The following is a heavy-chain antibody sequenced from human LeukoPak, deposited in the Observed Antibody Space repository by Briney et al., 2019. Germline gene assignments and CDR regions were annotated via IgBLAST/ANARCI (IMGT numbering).Heavy chain of an antibody. CDR3: AKDHTAMRLTASAFDI. CDR2: ISGSGSST. D-gene: IGHD2-21*02. Sequence: GGSLRLSCAASGFTFDDYGMSWVRQAPGKGLDWVSGISGSGSSTYYADSVKGRFTISRDNSKNTLYLQMNSLRAEDTAVYYCAKDHTAMRLTASAFDIWGQGTMVTVSS. J-gene: IGHJ3*02. V-gene: IGHV3-23*01. CDR1: GFTFDDYG.